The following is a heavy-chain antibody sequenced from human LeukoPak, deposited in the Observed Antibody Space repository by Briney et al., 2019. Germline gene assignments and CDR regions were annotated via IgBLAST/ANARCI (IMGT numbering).Heavy chain of an antibody. D-gene: IGHD3-22*01. CDR2: IDWDDDK. CDR1: GFSLSTSGVG. J-gene: IGHJ4*02. Sequence: SGPTLVKPTQTLTLTCTFSGFSLSTSGVGVGWIRQPPGKALEWLARIDWDDDKFYSTSLKTRLTISKDTSKTQVVLTMTNMDPVDTATYYCARITPSDYYDSSGYLYFDYWGQGTLVTVSS. CDR3: ARITPSDYYDSSGYLYFDY. V-gene: IGHV2-70*04.